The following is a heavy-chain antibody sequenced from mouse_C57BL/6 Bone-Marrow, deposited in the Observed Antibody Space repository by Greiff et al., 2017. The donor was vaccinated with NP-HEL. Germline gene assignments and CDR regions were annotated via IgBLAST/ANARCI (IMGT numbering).Heavy chain of an antibody. Sequence: QVQLQQSGAELVRPGASVTLSCKASGYTFTDYEMHWVKQTPVHGLEWIGAIDPETGGTAYNQKFKGKAILTADKSSSTAYPELRSLTSEDSAVYYCTRYTSIYDYDRYFDVWGTGTTVTVSS. CDR3: TRYTSIYDYDRYFDV. V-gene: IGHV1-15*01. J-gene: IGHJ1*03. CDR1: GYTFTDYE. CDR2: IDPETGGT. D-gene: IGHD2-4*01.